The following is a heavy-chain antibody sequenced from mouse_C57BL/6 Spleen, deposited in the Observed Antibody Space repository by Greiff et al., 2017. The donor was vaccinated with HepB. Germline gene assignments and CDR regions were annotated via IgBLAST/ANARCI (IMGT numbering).Heavy chain of an antibody. CDR1: GYTFTSYW. CDR2: IDPSDSET. V-gene: IGHV1-52*01. D-gene: IGHD1-1*01. CDR3: ARIYGSSYYYFDY. Sequence: QVQLQQSGAELVRPGSSVKLSCKASGYTFTSYWMHWVKQRPIQGLEWIGNIDPSDSETHYNQKFKDKATLTVDKSSSTAYMQLSSLTSEDSAVYYCARIYGSSYYYFDYWGQGTTLTVSS. J-gene: IGHJ2*01.